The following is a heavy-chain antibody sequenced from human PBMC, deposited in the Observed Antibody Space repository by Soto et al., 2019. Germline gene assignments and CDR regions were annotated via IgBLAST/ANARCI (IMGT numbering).Heavy chain of an antibody. Sequence: SETLSLTCAVYGGSFSGYYWSWIRQPPGKGLEWIWEINHSGSTNYNPSLKSRVTISVDTSKNQFSLKLSSVTAADTAVYYCARVDKYYDFWSGYPPPYGMDVWGQGTTVTVSS. CDR2: INHSGST. J-gene: IGHJ6*02. CDR1: GGSFSGYY. V-gene: IGHV4-34*01. CDR3: ARVDKYYDFWSGYPPPYGMDV. D-gene: IGHD3-3*01.